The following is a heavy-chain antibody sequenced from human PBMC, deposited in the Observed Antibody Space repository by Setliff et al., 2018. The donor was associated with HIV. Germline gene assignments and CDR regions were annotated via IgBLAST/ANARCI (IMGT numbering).Heavy chain of an antibody. D-gene: IGHD3-10*01. CDR2: IYISGST. CDR1: GGSISTYY. J-gene: IGHJ4*02. CDR3: ARGLGRGSGTYYNPPGY. Sequence: PSETLSLTCTVSGGSISTYYWSWLRQPAGKGLAWIGRIYISGSTSYNPSLKSRVTMSGDTSKNHFSLNLTSVTAADTAVYFCARGLGRGSGTYYNPPGYWGPGTLVTVSS. V-gene: IGHV4-4*07.